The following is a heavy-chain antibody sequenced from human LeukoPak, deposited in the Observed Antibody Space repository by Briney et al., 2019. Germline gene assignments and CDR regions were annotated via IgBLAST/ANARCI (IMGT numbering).Heavy chain of an antibody. CDR1: GGSISSYY. CDR2: ISYSGST. J-gene: IGHJ5*02. V-gene: IGHV4-59*01. Sequence: ETLSLTCTVSGGSISSYYWSWIRQPPGKGLEWIGYISYSGSTTYNPSLKSRVSISVDTSRTQCSLNLSSVTAADTAVYYCARVDYYDSSGYFEGAWFDPWGQGALVTVSS. D-gene: IGHD3-22*01. CDR3: ARVDYYDSSGYFEGAWFDP.